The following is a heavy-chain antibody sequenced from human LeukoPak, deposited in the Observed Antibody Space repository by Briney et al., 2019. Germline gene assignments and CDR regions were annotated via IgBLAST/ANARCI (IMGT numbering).Heavy chain of an antibody. CDR3: AKTMHYYDKDDY. CDR1: GFTFSSYA. Sequence: PGGSLRLSCAASGFTFSSYAMSCVRQAPGKGLEWVSAIGGSGGSTYYADSVKGRFTISRDNSKNTLYLQMNSLRAEDTAVYYCAKTMHYYDKDDYWGQGTLVTVSS. CDR2: IGGSGGST. J-gene: IGHJ4*02. D-gene: IGHD3-22*01. V-gene: IGHV3-23*01.